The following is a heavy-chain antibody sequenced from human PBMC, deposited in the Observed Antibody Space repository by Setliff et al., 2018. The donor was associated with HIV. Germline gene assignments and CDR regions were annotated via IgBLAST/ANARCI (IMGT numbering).Heavy chain of an antibody. D-gene: IGHD6-19*01. CDR2: TRQDEGEK. CDR3: TRDGSGWSQD. J-gene: IGHJ4*02. Sequence: GGSLRLSCSASGFTFSSYWMGWVRQTPGKRLEWVANTRQDEGEKFYVDSVRGRFTISRDNAKNFLYLQMNGLRAEDTAAYYCTRDGSGWSQDWGQGTLVTVSS. CDR1: GFTFSSYW. V-gene: IGHV3-7*01.